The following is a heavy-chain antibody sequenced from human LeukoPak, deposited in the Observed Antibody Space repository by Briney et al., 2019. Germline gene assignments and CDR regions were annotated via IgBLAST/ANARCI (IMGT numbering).Heavy chain of an antibody. CDR1: GGSISSSNW. Sequence: SETLSLTCAVSGGSISSSNWWSWVRQPPGKGLEWIGEIYHSGSTNYNPSLKSRVTISVDKSKNQFSLKLSSVTAADTAVYYCAMIDKGDYVNDAFDIWGQGTMVTVSS. V-gene: IGHV4-4*02. D-gene: IGHD4-17*01. J-gene: IGHJ3*02. CDR3: AMIDKGDYVNDAFDI. CDR2: IYHSGST.